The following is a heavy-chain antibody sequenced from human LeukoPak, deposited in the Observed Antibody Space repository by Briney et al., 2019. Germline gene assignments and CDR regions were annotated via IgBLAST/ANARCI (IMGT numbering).Heavy chain of an antibody. V-gene: IGHV3-21*01. CDR3: ARGRPSEGEPYDLVWFDP. D-gene: IGHD5-12*01. Sequence: GGSLRLSCAASGFTFSSYSMNWVRQAPGKGLEWVSSISSSSSYIYYADSVKGRFTISRDNAKNSLYLQMNSLRAEDTAVYYCARGRPSEGEPYDLVWFDPWGQGTLVTVSS. J-gene: IGHJ5*02. CDR1: GFTFSSYS. CDR2: ISSSSSYI.